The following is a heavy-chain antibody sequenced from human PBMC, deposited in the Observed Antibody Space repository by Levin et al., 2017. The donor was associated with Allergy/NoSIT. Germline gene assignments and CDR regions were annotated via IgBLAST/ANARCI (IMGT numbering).Heavy chain of an antibody. V-gene: IGHV3-48*02. J-gene: IGHJ6*03. Sequence: GGSLRLSCAASGFTFSSYSMNWVRQAPGKGLEWVSYISSSSSTIYYADSVKGRFTISRDNAKNSLYLQMNSLKDEDTAVYYCAREVAEYDFWSGHYYYYYMDVWGKGTTVTVSS. CDR3: AREVAEYDFWSGHYYYYYMDV. D-gene: IGHD3-3*01. CDR1: GFTFSSYS. CDR2: ISSSSSTI.